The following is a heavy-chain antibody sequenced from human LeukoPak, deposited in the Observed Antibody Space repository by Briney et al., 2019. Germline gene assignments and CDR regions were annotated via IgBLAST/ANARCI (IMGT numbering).Heavy chain of an antibody. CDR2: IYYSGST. D-gene: IGHD1-26*01. Sequence: PSETLSLTCTVSGGSISSYYWSWIRQPPGKGLEWIGYIYYSGSTNYNPSLKSRVTISVDTSKNQFSLKLSSVTAADTAAYYCARGRIVGATRGDYWGQGTVVTVSS. CDR3: ARGRIVGATRGDY. J-gene: IGHJ4*02. V-gene: IGHV4-59*01. CDR1: GGSISSYY.